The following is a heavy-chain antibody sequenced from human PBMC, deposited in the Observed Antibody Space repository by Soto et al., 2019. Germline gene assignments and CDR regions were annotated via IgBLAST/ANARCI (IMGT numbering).Heavy chain of an antibody. CDR1: GGSISSSSYY. Sequence: SETLSLTCTVSGGSISSSSYYWGWIRQPPWKGLEWIGSIYYSGSTYYNPSLKSRVTISVDTSKNQFSLKLSSVTAADTAVYYCARHVSGRDTAMVNWFDPWGQGXLVTVYS. V-gene: IGHV4-39*01. J-gene: IGHJ5*02. D-gene: IGHD5-18*01. CDR2: IYYSGST. CDR3: ARHVSGRDTAMVNWFDP.